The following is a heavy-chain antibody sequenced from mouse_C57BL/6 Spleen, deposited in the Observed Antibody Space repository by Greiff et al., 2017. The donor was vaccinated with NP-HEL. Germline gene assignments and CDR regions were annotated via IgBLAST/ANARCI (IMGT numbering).Heavy chain of an antibody. J-gene: IGHJ2*01. D-gene: IGHD2-1*01. CDR3: ARLGIYYGTRGYYFDY. CDR2: IYPGGGYT. V-gene: IGHV1-63*01. Sequence: VQLQQSGAELVRPGTSVKMSCKASGYTFTNYWIGWAKQRPGHGLEWIGDIYPGGGYTNYNEKFKGKATLTADKSSSTAYMQFSSLTSEDSAIYYCARLGIYYGTRGYYFDYWGQGTTLTVSS. CDR1: GYTFTNYW.